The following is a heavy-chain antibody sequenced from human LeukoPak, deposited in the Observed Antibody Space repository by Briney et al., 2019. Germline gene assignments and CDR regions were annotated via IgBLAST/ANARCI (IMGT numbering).Heavy chain of an antibody. CDR2: IYYSGSA. J-gene: IGHJ4*02. CDR3: ATIKRGNIYGYFAF. Sequence: SETLSLTCSVSGGSISSYYWSWIRQPPGKGLEWIGYIYYSGSANYNPSLKSRVTLSADTSKNQFSLRLSSVTAADTAVYYCATIKRGNIYGYFAFWGQGILVTVSS. CDR1: GGSISSYY. D-gene: IGHD5-18*01. V-gene: IGHV4-59*01.